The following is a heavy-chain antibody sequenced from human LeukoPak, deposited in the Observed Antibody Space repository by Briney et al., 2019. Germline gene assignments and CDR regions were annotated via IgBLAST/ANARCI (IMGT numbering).Heavy chain of an antibody. D-gene: IGHD6-25*01. CDR1: GGSISSSSYS. J-gene: IGHJ4*02. CDR2: IYYSGST. Sequence: SETLSLTCTVSGGSISSSSYSWGWIRQPPGKGLEWIGTIYYSGSTYYNPSLKSRVTISVDTSKNQFSLKLSSVTAADTAVYYCARHRSYSTITAFDYWGRGALVTVSS. V-gene: IGHV4-39*01. CDR3: ARHRSYSTITAFDY.